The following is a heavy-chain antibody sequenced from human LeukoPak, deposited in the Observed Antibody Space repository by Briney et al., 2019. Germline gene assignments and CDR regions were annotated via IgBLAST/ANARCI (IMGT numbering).Heavy chain of an antibody. D-gene: IGHD3-22*01. Sequence: PSETLSLTCTVSGGSISSGGYYWSWIRQHPGKGLEWIGYIYYSGSTYYNPSLKSRVTISVDTSKNQFSLKLSSVTAADTAVYYCARQCNPPISSGYNGDAFDIWGQGTMVTVSS. CDR1: GGSISSGGYY. V-gene: IGHV4-31*03. J-gene: IGHJ3*02. CDR2: IYYSGST. CDR3: ARQCNPPISSGYNGDAFDI.